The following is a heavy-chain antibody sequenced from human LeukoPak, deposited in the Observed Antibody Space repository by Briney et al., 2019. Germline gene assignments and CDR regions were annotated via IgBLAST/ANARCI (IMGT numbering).Heavy chain of an antibody. CDR3: ARGPHWDPHFDY. CDR1: GYSFTSHY. Sequence: ASVKVSCKASGYSFTSHYMRWVRQAPGQGREWLGLINPSGSSTLYAQKFQGRVTMTRDMSTTTDYVELSSLRSEDTAVYYCARGPHWDPHFDYWGQGTLVTVSS. D-gene: IGHD7-27*01. CDR2: INPSGSST. V-gene: IGHV1-46*01. J-gene: IGHJ4*02.